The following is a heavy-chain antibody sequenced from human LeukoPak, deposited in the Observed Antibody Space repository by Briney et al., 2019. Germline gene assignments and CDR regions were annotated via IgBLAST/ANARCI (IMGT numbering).Heavy chain of an antibody. CDR2: INHSGST. CDR1: GGSFSGYY. V-gene: IGHV4-34*01. CDR3: ARGLSGTGFDY. D-gene: IGHD6-19*01. Sequence: SETLSLTCAVYGGSFSGYYWSWIRQPPGKGLERIGEINHSGSTNYNPSLKSRVTISVGTSKNQFSLKLSSVTAADTAVYYCARGLSGTGFDYWGQGTLVTVSS. J-gene: IGHJ4*02.